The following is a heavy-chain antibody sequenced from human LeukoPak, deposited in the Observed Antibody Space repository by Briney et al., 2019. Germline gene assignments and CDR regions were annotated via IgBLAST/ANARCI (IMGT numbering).Heavy chain of an antibody. D-gene: IGHD2-21*01. J-gene: IGHJ4*02. CDR2: ISSGGNTQ. CDR3: ARDIVNGPFVLSLES. V-gene: IGHV3-48*03. Sequence: PGGSLRLSCAASGFSLSSYEMNWIRQVPGKGLEWVSHISSGGNTQYYADSVRGRFTMSRDDAKNSLDLQMDSLRIEDTGVYYCARDIVNGPFVLSLESWGQGARVTVSS. CDR1: GFSLSSYE.